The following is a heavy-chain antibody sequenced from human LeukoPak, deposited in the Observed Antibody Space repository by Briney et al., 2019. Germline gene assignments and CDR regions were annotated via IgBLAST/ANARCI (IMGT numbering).Heavy chain of an antibody. D-gene: IGHD3-3*01. J-gene: IGHJ6*02. Sequence: GGSLRLSCAASGFTFSSYGMHWVRQAPGKGLEWVAVISYDGSNKYYADSVKGRFAISRDNSKNTLYLQMNSLRAEDTAVYYCAKDLGEYDYYYGMDVWGQGTTVTVSS. CDR1: GFTFSSYG. CDR3: AKDLGEYDYYYGMDV. V-gene: IGHV3-30*18. CDR2: ISYDGSNK.